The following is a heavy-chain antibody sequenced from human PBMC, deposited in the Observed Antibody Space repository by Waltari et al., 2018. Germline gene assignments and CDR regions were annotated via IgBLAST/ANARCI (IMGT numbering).Heavy chain of an antibody. V-gene: IGHV4-4*07. CDR2: IYTSGST. J-gene: IGHJ3*02. CDR1: GGSISSYY. D-gene: IGHD3-10*01. Sequence: QVQLQESGPGLVKPSEPLSLTCTVSGGSISSYYWSWIRQPAGKGLEWIGRIYTSGSTNYNPSLKSRVTMSVDTSKNQFSLKLSSVTAADTAVYYCARDNVLLWFGELLGAFDIWGQGTMVTVSS. CDR3: ARDNVLLWFGELLGAFDI.